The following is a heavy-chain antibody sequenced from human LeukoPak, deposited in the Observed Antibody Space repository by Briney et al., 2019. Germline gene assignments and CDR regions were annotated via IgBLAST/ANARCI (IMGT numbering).Heavy chain of an antibody. CDR3: ARGGPTTWF. V-gene: IGHV3-74*01. CDR1: GFTFSSYW. D-gene: IGHD2/OR15-2a*01. J-gene: IGHJ4*02. CDR2: IKPDGSTT. Sequence: GGSLRLSCAGSGFTFSSYWMHWVRQVPGKGLDWVSSIKPDGSTTNYADSVKGRFTISRDNAGNTLFLHANSLRAEDTAVYYCARGGPTTWFWGQGTLVTISS.